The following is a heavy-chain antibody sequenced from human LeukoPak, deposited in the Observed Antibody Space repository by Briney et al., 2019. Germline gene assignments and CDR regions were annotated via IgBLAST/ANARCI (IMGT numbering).Heavy chain of an antibody. CDR3: ARLKYSYGYDY. J-gene: IGHJ4*02. CDR2: INPNSGGT. D-gene: IGHD5-18*01. CDR1: GYSFTTYG. V-gene: IGHV1-2*02. Sequence: ASVKVSCKASGYSFTTYGMNWVPQAPGQGLEWMGWINPNSGGTNYAQKFQGRVTMTRDTSISTAYMELSRLRSDDTAVYYCARLKYSYGYDYWGQGTLVTVSS.